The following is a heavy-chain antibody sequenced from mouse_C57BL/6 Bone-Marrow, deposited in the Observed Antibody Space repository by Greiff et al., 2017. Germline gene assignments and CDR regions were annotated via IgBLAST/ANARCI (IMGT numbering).Heavy chain of an antibody. J-gene: IGHJ1*03. CDR3: ARLEFDGSSGDWYFDV. Sequence: QVQLQQSGPELVKPGASVKLSCKASGYTFTSYDINWVKQRPGQGLEWIGWIYPRVGSTKYHEKFKGKATLTVDTSSSTAYMELHRLTSEDSAVYFCARLEFDGSSGDWYFDVWGTGTTVTGSS. V-gene: IGHV1-85*01. CDR2: IYPRVGST. CDR1: GYTFTSYD. D-gene: IGHD1-1*01.